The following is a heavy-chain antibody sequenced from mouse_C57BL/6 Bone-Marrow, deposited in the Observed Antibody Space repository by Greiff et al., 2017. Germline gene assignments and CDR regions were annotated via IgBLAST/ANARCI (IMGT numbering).Heavy chain of an antibody. CDR1: GYAFSGSW. CDR2: INPGDGYT. J-gene: IGHJ1*03. CDR3: ASPYYYEDFDV. D-gene: IGHD2-4*01. Sequence: QVQLQQSGPELVKPGASVKISCKASGYAFSGSWMNWVKQSPGKGLEWIGWINPGDGYTNYNGKFKGKATLTADKSSSTAYMQLNSLTSEDSAVYFCASPYYYEDFDVWGTGTTVTVSS. V-gene: IGHV1-82*01.